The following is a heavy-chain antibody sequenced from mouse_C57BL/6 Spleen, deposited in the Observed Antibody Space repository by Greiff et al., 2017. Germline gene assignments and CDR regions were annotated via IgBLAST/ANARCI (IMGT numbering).Heavy chain of an antibody. V-gene: IGHV5-17*01. Sequence: EVKLEEFGGGLVKPGGSLKLSCAASGFTFSDYGMHWVRQAPEKGLEWVAYISSGSSTIYYADTVKGRFTISRDNAKNTLFLQMTSLRSEDTAMYYCARPGNYYGSSYWFAYWGQGTLVTVSA. CDR1: GFTFSDYG. CDR2: ISSGSSTI. CDR3: ARPGNYYGSSYWFAY. D-gene: IGHD1-1*01. J-gene: IGHJ3*01.